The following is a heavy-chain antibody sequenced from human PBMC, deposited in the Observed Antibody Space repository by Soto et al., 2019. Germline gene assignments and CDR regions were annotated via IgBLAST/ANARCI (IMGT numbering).Heavy chain of an antibody. CDR3: ARSQGSSTSLEIYYYYYYVMDV. J-gene: IGHJ6*02. CDR2: IIPISDTT. D-gene: IGHD2-2*01. V-gene: IGHV1-69*13. CDR1: GGTFSSYA. Sequence: ASVKVSCKASGGTFSSYAISWVRQAPGQGLEWMGGIIPISDTTNYAQKFQGRVTITADESTSTAYMELSSLRSEDTAVYYCARSQGSSTSLEIYYYYYYVMDVWGQGTTVTVSS.